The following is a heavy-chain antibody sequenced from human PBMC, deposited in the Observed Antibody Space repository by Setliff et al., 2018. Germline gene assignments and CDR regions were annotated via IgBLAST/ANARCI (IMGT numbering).Heavy chain of an antibody. J-gene: IGHJ4*02. CDR1: GFSFSIFW. V-gene: IGHV3-7*01. Sequence: GSLRLSCAGSGFSFSIFWMSWVRQAPGKGLEWVATIKQDGSEKFYVDSVKGRFTISRDNAKNSLYLQMDSLRVEDTAMYFCAGDRGGGLYDYWGRGTLVTVSS. CDR3: AGDRGGGLYDY. D-gene: IGHD3-16*01. CDR2: IKQDGSEK.